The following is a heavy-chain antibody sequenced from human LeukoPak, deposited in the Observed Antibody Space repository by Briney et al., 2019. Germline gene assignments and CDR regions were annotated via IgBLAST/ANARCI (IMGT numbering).Heavy chain of an antibody. Sequence: PSETLSLTCAVSGGSISRSNWWSWVRQPPGKGLEWIGEIYHSGSTNYNPSLKSRVTISVDKSKNQFSLKLSSVTAADTAVYYCARTDSSGPNFDYWGQGTLVTVSS. CDR2: IYHSGST. CDR1: GGSISRSNW. J-gene: IGHJ4*02. CDR3: ARTDSSGPNFDY. V-gene: IGHV4-4*02. D-gene: IGHD3-22*01.